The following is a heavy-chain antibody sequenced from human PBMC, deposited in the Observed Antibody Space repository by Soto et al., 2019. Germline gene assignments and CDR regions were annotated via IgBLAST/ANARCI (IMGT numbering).Heavy chain of an antibody. CDR2: ISGGGGRT. Sequence: GGSLRLSCAASGFTFSSYAMSWVRQAPGKGLDWVSVISGGGGRTYYAASVKGRFTISRDNSKNALYLQMNSLRAEDTAIYYCAKDSISNPGEYSLCDPWGQGTLVTVSS. J-gene: IGHJ5*02. V-gene: IGHV3-23*01. CDR3: AKDSISNPGEYSLCDP. D-gene: IGHD4-17*01. CDR1: GFTFSSYA.